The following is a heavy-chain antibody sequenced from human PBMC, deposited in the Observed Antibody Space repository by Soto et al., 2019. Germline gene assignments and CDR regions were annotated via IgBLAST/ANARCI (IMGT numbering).Heavy chain of an antibody. V-gene: IGHV3-48*03. CDR1: GFSFSTSE. D-gene: IGHD3-16*01. CDR3: APRKFGSFNIAAFEI. CDR2: ISKSSVTT. Sequence: PGGSLRLSCAASGFSFSTSEMNWVRQAPGKGLEWISYISKSSVTTHYADSVKGRFTISRDNANNSLFLEMSSLRVEDTALYYCAPRKFGSFNIAAFEIWGQGTMVTVSS. J-gene: IGHJ3*02.